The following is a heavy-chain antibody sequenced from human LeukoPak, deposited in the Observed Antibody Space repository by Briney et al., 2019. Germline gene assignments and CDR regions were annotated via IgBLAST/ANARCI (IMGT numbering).Heavy chain of an antibody. J-gene: IGHJ3*02. D-gene: IGHD6-19*01. CDR1: NGSISSYY. Sequence: SETLSLTCTVSNGSISSYYWSWIRQHPGKGLEWIGYIYNSGSTNYNPSLKSRVTISVDTSKNQFSLRLSSVTAADTAVYYCARDPYSSGLDAFDIWGQGTMVTVSS. CDR2: IYNSGST. CDR3: ARDPYSSGLDAFDI. V-gene: IGHV4-59*01.